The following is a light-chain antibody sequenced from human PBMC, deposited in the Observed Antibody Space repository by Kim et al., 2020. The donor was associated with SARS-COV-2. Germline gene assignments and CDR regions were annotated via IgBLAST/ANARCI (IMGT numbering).Light chain of an antibody. Sequence: ASVGDRVTITCRASQGISSYLAWYQQKPGKVPTLLIYAASTLQSGVPSRFSGSGSGTDFTLTISSLQPEDAATYYCQKYNSAPPLTFGGGTKLEI. J-gene: IGKJ4*01. V-gene: IGKV1-27*01. CDR1: QGISSY. CDR2: AAS. CDR3: QKYNSAPPLT.